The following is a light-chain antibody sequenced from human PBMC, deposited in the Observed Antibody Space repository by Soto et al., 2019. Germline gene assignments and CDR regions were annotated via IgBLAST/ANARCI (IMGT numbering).Light chain of an antibody. Sequence: QSVLTQPPSASGTPGQRVTISCSGSSSNIGSNTVNWYQQLPGTAPKLLIYSNNQRPSGGPDRFSGSKSGTSASLASSGLQSEGEADYYCAAGDDSLNGLVFGGGTKLTVL. CDR2: SNN. J-gene: IGLJ3*02. CDR3: AAGDDSLNGLV. CDR1: SSNIGSNT. V-gene: IGLV1-44*01.